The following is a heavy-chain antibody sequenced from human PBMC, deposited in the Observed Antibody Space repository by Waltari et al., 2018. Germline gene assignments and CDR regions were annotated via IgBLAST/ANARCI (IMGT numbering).Heavy chain of an antibody. Sequence: QVQLQESGPGLVKPSQTLSLTCTVSGGSISSGGYYWSWIRQQPGKGLEWIGYIYHSGSTYYNPSLKSRVTISVDRSKNQFSLKLSSVTAADTAVYYCASGATYYYYYGMDVWGQGTTVTVSS. CDR2: IYHSGST. D-gene: IGHD6-25*01. V-gene: IGHV4-30-2*01. J-gene: IGHJ6*02. CDR1: GGSISSGGYY. CDR3: ASGATYYYYYGMDV.